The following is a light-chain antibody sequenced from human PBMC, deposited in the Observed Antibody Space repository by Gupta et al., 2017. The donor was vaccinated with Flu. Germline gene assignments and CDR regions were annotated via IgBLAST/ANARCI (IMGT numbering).Light chain of an antibody. CDR1: QSISSW. J-gene: IGKJ1*01. CDR2: MAS. CDR3: QQYDSTWT. V-gene: IGKV1-5*03. Sequence: DIQLPQSPSTLSASVGDGVPITCRSSQSISSWLAWYQQKPGRAPKLLIYMASSLQSGVPFRFSGSGSGTEFALTISSLQPEDFATYYCQQYDSTWTFGQGTMVELK.